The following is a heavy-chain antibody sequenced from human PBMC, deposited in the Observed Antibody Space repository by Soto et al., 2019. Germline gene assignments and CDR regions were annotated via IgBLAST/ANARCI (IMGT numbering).Heavy chain of an antibody. J-gene: IGHJ4*02. CDR2: ISTSGGST. V-gene: IGHV3-23*01. Sequence: VGSHRLCYAASGVTFSVYAMSWVRQAPGRGLEWVSAISTSGGSTYYADSVKGRFTISRDNSKNTLYLQMNSLRAEDTAVYYRWKSPGYDSRGYYSNVDYWGQGTLVTVSS. CDR1: GVTFSVYA. CDR3: WKSPGYDSRGYYSNVDY. D-gene: IGHD3-22*01.